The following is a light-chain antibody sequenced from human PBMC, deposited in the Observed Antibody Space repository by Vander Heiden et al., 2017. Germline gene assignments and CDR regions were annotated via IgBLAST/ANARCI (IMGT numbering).Light chain of an antibody. Sequence: SYVLNQPPSVSVAPGETARITCGGNNIGSKGVHWYQQKPGQAPVLVIYYDKDRPSGIPARFSGSNSGNTATLTISRVEAGDEADYYCQVWAGRSDHVIFGGGSKLTVL. V-gene: IGLV3-21*04. CDR2: YDK. J-gene: IGLJ2*01. CDR1: NIGSKG. CDR3: QVWAGRSDHVI.